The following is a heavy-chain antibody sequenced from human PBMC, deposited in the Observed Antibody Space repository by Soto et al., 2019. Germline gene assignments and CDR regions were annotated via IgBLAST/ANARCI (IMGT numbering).Heavy chain of an antibody. CDR3: ATAHSGSYYRGYYSDY. D-gene: IGHD1-26*01. V-gene: IGHV1-24*01. J-gene: IGHJ4*02. CDR1: GYTLTELS. CDR2: FDPEDGET. Sequence: ASVKVSCKVSGYTLTELSMHWVRQAPGKGLEWMGGFDPEDGETIYAQKFQGRVTMTEDTSTDTAYMELSSLRSEDTAVYYCATAHSGSYYRGYYSDYWGQGTLVTVSS.